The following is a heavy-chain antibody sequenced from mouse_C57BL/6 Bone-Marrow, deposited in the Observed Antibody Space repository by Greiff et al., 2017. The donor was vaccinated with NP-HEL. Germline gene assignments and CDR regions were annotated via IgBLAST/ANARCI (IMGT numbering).Heavy chain of an antibody. CDR1: GYTFTDYE. CDR2: IDPETGGT. D-gene: IGHD2-1*01. V-gene: IGHV1-15*01. CDR3: TTSYYGNLWWYCDV. J-gene: IGHJ1*03. Sequence: VKLQESGAELVRPGASVTLSCKASGYTFTDYEMHWVKQTPVHGLEWIGAIDPETGGTAYNQKFKGKAILTADKSSSTAYMELRSLTSEDSAVYYCTTSYYGNLWWYCDVWGTGTTVTVSS.